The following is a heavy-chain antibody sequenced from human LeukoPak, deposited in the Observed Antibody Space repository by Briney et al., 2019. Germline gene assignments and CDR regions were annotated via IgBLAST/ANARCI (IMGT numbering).Heavy chain of an antibody. CDR3: ARDHYDILTGFRYFDY. J-gene: IGHJ4*02. CDR2: IYYSGST. V-gene: IGHV4-59*01. Sequence: SETLCLTCTVSGGSISSYYWSWIRQPPGKGLEWIGYIYYSGSTNYNPSLKSRVTISVDTSKNQFSLKLSSVTAADTAVYYCARDHYDILTGFRYFDYWGQGTLVTVSS. D-gene: IGHD3-9*01. CDR1: GGSISSYY.